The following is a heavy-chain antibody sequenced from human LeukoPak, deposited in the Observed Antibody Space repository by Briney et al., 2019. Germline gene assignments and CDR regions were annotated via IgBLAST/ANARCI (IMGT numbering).Heavy chain of an antibody. Sequence: PSETLSLTCTVSGGSISSSSYYWGWIRQPPGKGLEWIGSIYYSGSTYYNPSLKSRVTISVDTSKNQFSLKLSSVTAADTAVYYCARGAPSYYYDSRGYPAYFDYWGQGTLVTVSS. CDR1: GGSISSSSYY. J-gene: IGHJ4*02. D-gene: IGHD3-22*01. CDR3: ARGAPSYYYDSRGYPAYFDY. CDR2: IYYSGST. V-gene: IGHV4-39*07.